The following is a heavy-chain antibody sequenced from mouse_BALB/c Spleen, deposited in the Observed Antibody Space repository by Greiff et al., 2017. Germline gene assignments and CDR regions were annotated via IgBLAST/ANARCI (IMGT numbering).Heavy chain of an antibody. V-gene: IGHV1-4*02. CDR3: ASIYYGNPYAMDY. D-gene: IGHD2-1*01. Sequence: VQLQQSAAELARPGASVKMSCKASGYTFTSYTMHWVKQRPGQGLEWIGYINPSSGYTEYNQKFKDKTTLTADKSSSTAYMQLSSLTSEDSAVYYCASIYYGNPYAMDYWGQGTSVTVSS. J-gene: IGHJ4*01. CDR1: GYTFTSYT. CDR2: INPSSGYT.